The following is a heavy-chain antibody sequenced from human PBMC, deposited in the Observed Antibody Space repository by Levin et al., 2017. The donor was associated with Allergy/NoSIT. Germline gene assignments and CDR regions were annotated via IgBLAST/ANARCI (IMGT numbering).Heavy chain of an antibody. CDR3: AKDRRRWYYGSGSYQIDY. CDR1: GFTFSSYG. V-gene: IGHV3-30*18. Sequence: GGSLRLSCAASGFTFSSYGMHWVRQAPGKGLEWVAVISYDGSNKYYADSVKGRFTISRDNSKNTLYLQMNSLRAEDTAVYYCAKDRRRWYYGSGSYQIDYWGQGTLVTVSS. CDR2: ISYDGSNK. J-gene: IGHJ4*02. D-gene: IGHD3-10*01.